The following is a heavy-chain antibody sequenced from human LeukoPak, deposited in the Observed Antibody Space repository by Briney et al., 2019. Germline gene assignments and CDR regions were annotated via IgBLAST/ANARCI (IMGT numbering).Heavy chain of an antibody. CDR1: GFTFSDYS. CDR3: SRRFDC. V-gene: IGHV3-48*02. Sequence: GESLRLSCAASGFTFSDYSMSWVRQAPGKGLEWVSYIDGSGDTIYYADSVKGRFTISRDNAKNSLDLQMNSLRDEDTAVYYCSRRFDCWGQGTLVTVSS. J-gene: IGHJ4*02. CDR2: IDGSGDTI.